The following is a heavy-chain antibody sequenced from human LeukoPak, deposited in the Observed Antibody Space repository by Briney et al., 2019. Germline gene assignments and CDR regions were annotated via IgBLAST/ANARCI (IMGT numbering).Heavy chain of an antibody. CDR1: GYTFTNYG. V-gene: IGHV1-18*01. Sequence: ASVKVSCKASGYTFTNYGINWVRQAPGQGLEWMGWVNAYNGNAKYARKLQGIVNMTTDTSTSQPYMELRTLKSDDKAVYYCARDFQRLYYVDSSGCFVGDYWGQGTLVSVSS. J-gene: IGHJ4*02. CDR3: ARDFQRLYYVDSSGCFVGDY. CDR2: VNAYNGNA. D-gene: IGHD3-22*01.